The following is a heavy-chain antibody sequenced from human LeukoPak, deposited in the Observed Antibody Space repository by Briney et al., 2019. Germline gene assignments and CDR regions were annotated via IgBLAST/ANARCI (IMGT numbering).Heavy chain of an antibody. V-gene: IGHV4-61*02. CDR2: IYISGST. CDR3: ARGEYYDFWSGYLVPDV. J-gene: IGHJ6*04. D-gene: IGHD3-3*01. Sequence: PSQTLSLTCTVSGGSISSGSYYWSWIRQPAGKGLEWIGRIYISGSTNYNPSLKSRVTISVDPSKNQFSLKLSSVTAADTAVYYCARGEYYDFWSGYLVPDVWGKGTTVTVSS. CDR1: GGSISSGSYY.